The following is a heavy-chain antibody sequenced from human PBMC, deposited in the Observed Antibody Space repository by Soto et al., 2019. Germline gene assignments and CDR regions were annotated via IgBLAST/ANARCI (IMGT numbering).Heavy chain of an antibody. J-gene: IGHJ3*01. CDR1: GFTFSNAW. Sequence: EVQLVESGGGLVKPGGSLRLSCVASGFTFSNAWMSWVRQAPGKEMEWVGRIKRKTDGGTTDDAAPVKGRFTISRDDSKNTLYLQMNRLKTEDTAVYYCAARITMLGILITDEDAFDFWGQGTMVTVSS. V-gene: IGHV3-15*01. CDR3: AARITMLGILITDEDAFDF. CDR2: IKRKTDGGTT. D-gene: IGHD3-10*02.